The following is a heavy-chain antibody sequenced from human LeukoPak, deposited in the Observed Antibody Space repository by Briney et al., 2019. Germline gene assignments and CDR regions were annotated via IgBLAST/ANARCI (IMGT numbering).Heavy chain of an antibody. CDR2: IYSSGST. V-gene: IGHV4-59*01. D-gene: IGHD3-3*01. J-gene: IGHJ6*03. CDR3: ARHYDFWSAPWTNYYYYMDV. Sequence: PSETMSLTCTVSGGSISSYYWSWVRQPPGKVLEWIGYIYSSGSTNYNPSLKSRVTISVDTSKNQFSLKLSSVTAADTAVYYCARHYDFWSAPWTNYYYYMDVWGKGTTVTVSS. CDR1: GGSISSYY.